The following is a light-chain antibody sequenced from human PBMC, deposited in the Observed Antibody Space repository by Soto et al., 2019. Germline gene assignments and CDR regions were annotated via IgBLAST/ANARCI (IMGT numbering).Light chain of an antibody. CDR1: QSISSY. V-gene: IGKV1-39*01. Sequence: DIQMTQSPFSLSASVGDRVTMXXRASQSISSYVNGYQQKPGTAPQLXCDAASRLQRLGPSMFSGSGSGTYFTLTSSSLQPADFATYYCQQSYSTTPAFGPGTRLEIK. CDR3: QQSYSTTPA. J-gene: IGKJ5*01. CDR2: AAS.